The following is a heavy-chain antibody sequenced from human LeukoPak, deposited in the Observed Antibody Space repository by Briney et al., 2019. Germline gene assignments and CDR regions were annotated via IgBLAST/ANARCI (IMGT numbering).Heavy chain of an antibody. CDR2: IDPSDSYT. CDR1: GCSFTSYW. CDR3: ARDYGDYSWFDP. J-gene: IGHJ5*02. Sequence: GESLRISCKGSGCSFTSYWISWVRQMPGKGLEWMGRIDPSDSYTNYSPSFQGHVTISADKSISTAYLQWSSLKASDTAMYYCARDYGDYSWFDPWGQGTLVTVSS. D-gene: IGHD4-17*01. V-gene: IGHV5-10-1*01.